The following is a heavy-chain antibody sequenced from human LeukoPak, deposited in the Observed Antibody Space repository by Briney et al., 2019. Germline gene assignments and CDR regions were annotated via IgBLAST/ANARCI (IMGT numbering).Heavy chain of an antibody. Sequence: GGSLRLSCAASGFTFSSYGMSWVRQAPGKGLEWVSAISGSGGSTYYADSVKGRFTISRDNSKNTLYLQMNSLRAEDTAVYYCAKDPDIYSYGPNDWFDPWGQGTLVTVSS. CDR1: GFTFSSYG. D-gene: IGHD5-18*01. CDR3: AKDPDIYSYGPNDWFDP. J-gene: IGHJ5*02. CDR2: ISGSGGST. V-gene: IGHV3-23*01.